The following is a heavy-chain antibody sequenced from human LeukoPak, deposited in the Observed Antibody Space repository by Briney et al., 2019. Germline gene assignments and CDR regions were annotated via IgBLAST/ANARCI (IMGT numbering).Heavy chain of an antibody. CDR1: GFSVSNNY. Sequence: GGSLRLSCAASGFSVSNNYMNWVRQAPGKGLEWVSVIYGGGSTSYADSVKGRFTISRDTSKNTLYLQMNGLRAEDTAVYYCARGSYGMDVWGQGTTVTVSS. CDR3: ARGSYGMDV. J-gene: IGHJ6*02. CDR2: IYGGGST. V-gene: IGHV3-53*01.